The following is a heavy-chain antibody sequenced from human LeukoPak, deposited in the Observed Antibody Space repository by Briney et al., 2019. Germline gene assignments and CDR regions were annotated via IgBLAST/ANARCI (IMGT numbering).Heavy chain of an antibody. Sequence: SETLSLTCSVSGGSISSYYWSWIRQPPGKGLEWIGYIYYSGSTNYNPSLKSRVTISVDTSKNQFSLKLSSVTAADTAVYYCARDSLDYFDYWGQGTLVTVSS. CDR3: ARDSLDYFDY. CDR2: IYYSGST. D-gene: IGHD3-16*02. J-gene: IGHJ4*02. V-gene: IGHV4-59*01. CDR1: GGSISSYY.